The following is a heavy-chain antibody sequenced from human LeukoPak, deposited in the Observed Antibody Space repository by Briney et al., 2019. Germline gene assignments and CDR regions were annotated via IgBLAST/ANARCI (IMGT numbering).Heavy chain of an antibody. CDR3: ARLRRQLWLRAPRNWFDP. Sequence: AAALKISCKGSEYSFTSYWIGWVRQMPGKGLEWMGIIYPGDSDTRYSPSFQGQVTISADKSISTAYLQWSSLKASDTAMYYCARLRRQLWLRAPRNWFDPWGQGTLVTVSS. CDR1: EYSFTSYW. J-gene: IGHJ5*02. CDR2: IYPGDSDT. D-gene: IGHD5-18*01. V-gene: IGHV5-51*01.